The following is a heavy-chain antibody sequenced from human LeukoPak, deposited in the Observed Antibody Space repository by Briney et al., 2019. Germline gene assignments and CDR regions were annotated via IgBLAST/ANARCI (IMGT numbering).Heavy chain of an antibody. Sequence: SETLSLTCTVSGGSISSSSYYWGWIRQPPGKGLEWIGEINHSGSTNYNPSLKSRVTISVDTSKNQFSLKLSSVTAADTAVYYCARAFWDTAMGIDYWGQGTLVTVSS. V-gene: IGHV4-39*07. CDR3: ARAFWDTAMGIDY. D-gene: IGHD5-18*01. J-gene: IGHJ4*02. CDR1: GGSISSSSYY. CDR2: INHSGST.